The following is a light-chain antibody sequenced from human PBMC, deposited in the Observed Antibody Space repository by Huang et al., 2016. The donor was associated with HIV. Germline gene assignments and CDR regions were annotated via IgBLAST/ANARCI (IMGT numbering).Light chain of an antibody. CDR3: QQCSNWPIT. J-gene: IGKJ5*01. Sequence: EIVLTQSPATLALSPGERATLSCRASQRVSSYLAWYQQKPGQAPRLLIVDASNRATGIPARFSGSGSGTDFTLTISSLEPEDFALYYCQQCSNWPITFGQGTRLEIK. CDR2: DAS. CDR1: QRVSSY. V-gene: IGKV3-11*01.